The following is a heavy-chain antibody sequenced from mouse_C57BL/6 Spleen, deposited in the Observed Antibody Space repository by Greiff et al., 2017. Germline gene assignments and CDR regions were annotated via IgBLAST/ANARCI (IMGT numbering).Heavy chain of an antibody. CDR3: AKAVVAQGYFDY. CDR2: ISSGSSTI. D-gene: IGHD1-1*01. V-gene: IGHV5-17*01. Sequence: EVQGVESGGGLVKPGGSLKLSCAASGFTFSDYGMHWVRQAPEKGLEWVAYISSGSSTIYYDDTVKGRFTISRDNAKHTLFLKMTSRRSEDTAMYYCAKAVVAQGYFDYWGQGTTLTVSS. J-gene: IGHJ2*01. CDR1: GFTFSDYG.